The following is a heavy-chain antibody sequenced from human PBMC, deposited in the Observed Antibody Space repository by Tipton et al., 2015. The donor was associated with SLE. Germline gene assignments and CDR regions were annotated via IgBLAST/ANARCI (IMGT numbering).Heavy chain of an antibody. V-gene: IGHV4-38-2*01. CDR3: ARQRGYNYGLYNWFDP. D-gene: IGHD3/OR15-3a*01. J-gene: IGHJ5*02. CDR2: MYYRGST. CDR1: GYSISSGYY. Sequence: TLSLTCAVPGYSISSGYYWGWIRQPPGKGLEWIGSMYYRGSTYYNPSLESQVTMSLDTSKNQFSLKLNSVTAADTAVYYCARQRGYNYGLYNWFDPWGQGTLVTVSS.